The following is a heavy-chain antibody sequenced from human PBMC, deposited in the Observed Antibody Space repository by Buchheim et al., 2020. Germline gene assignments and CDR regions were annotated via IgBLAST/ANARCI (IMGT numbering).Heavy chain of an antibody. CDR2: ISSSSSYT. V-gene: IGHV3-11*06. Sequence: QVQLVESGGGLVKPGGSLRLSCAASGFTFSDYYMSWIRQAPGKGLEWVSYISSSSSYTNYADSVKGRFTISRDNAKNSLYLKMNSLRAEDTAVYYCARQDETALPITIFGVAHYGMDVWGQGTT. J-gene: IGHJ6*02. CDR1: GFTFSDYY. CDR3: ARQDETALPITIFGVAHYGMDV. D-gene: IGHD3-3*01.